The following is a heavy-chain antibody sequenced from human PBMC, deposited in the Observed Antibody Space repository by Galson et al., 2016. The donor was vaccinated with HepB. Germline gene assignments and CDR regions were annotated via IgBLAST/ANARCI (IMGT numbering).Heavy chain of an antibody. CDR3: ARENGDYLFIDY. CDR2: INSDGSNA. J-gene: IGHJ4*02. Sequence: SLRLSCAGSGFTFSNHYMHWVRQAPGKGLVWVSRINSDGSNANYADSVKGRFTISRDHARNTLYLHVNSLRAEDAAVYYCARENGDYLFIDYWGQGTLVTVSS. D-gene: IGHD4-17*01. CDR1: GFTFSNHY. V-gene: IGHV3-74*01.